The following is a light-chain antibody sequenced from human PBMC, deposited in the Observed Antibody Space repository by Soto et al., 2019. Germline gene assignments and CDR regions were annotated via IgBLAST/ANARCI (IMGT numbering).Light chain of an antibody. CDR2: DSS. CDR3: QQYESYPYT. J-gene: IGKJ2*01. Sequence: DIQMTQSPSTLSASVGDRVTISCRASQSIQTWLAWYQQRPGKAPNLLIFDSSDLASGVSSRFSGSGSGAEFTLTISLLQADDFATYYCQQYESYPYTFGRGTRLEIK. CDR1: QSIQTW. V-gene: IGKV1-5*01.